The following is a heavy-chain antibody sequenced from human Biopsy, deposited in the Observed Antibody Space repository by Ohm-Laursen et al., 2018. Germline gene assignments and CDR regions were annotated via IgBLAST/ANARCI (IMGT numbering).Heavy chain of an antibody. Sequence: DSVKASCTASVYTSAVYNPHWGRQGPEHGLEWMLWINTISGNANYAQSFQGRLTVTRDTSISTAYMELTSLTFDDTAIYYCARVPAYPSIDGYYGLDLWGQGTTVIVSS. CDR1: VYTSAVYN. CDR3: ARVPAYPSIDGYYGLDL. CDR2: INTISGNA. J-gene: IGHJ6*02. D-gene: IGHD3-9*01. V-gene: IGHV1-2*02.